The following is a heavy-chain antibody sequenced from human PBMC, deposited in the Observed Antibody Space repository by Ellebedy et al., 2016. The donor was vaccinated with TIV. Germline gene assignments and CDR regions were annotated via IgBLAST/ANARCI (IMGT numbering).Heavy chain of an antibody. CDR3: ARLIGGTCQCAFDI. CDR1: GFTISRHW. J-gene: IGHJ3*02. V-gene: IGHV3-7*01. CDR2: INQDGGEK. D-gene: IGHD2-15*01. Sequence: GESLKISCAASGFTISRHWMSWVRQGPGKGLEWVANINQDGGEKNYVDSVRGRFTISRDNAKNSLYLQMNRLRAEDTAVYYCARLIGGTCQCAFDIWGQGTMVTVSS.